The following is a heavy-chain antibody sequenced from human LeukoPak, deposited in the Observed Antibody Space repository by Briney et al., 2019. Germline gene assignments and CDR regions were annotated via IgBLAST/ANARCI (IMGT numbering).Heavy chain of an antibody. V-gene: IGHV4-59*12. J-gene: IGHJ4*02. Sequence: SETLSLTCTVSGASFSSYYWNWIRQPPGKGLEWVGYLYYNGSTNYNPSLKNRVTISVDTSKNQFSLKLSSVTAADTAVYYCARRGELRKFDYWGQGTLVTVSS. D-gene: IGHD1-26*01. CDR1: GASFSSYY. CDR3: ARRGELRKFDY. CDR2: LYYNGST.